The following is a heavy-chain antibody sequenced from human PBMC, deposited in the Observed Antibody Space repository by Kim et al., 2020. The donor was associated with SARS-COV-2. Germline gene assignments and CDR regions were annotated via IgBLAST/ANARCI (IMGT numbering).Heavy chain of an antibody. CDR3: AGGRAGVVPSPILGLGPYYYYYAMDV. D-gene: IGHD3-3*01. J-gene: IGHJ6*02. CDR1: GGSFSGYS. Sequence: SETLSLTCAVYGGSFSGYSWSWIRQAPGKGLEWIGEVNNSGITKYHPSLKSRVTISVDTSKNQFSLKLPSVTAADTAVFYCAGGRAGVVPSPILGLGPYYYYYAMDVWGQGTTVTVS. CDR2: VNNSGIT. V-gene: IGHV4-34*01.